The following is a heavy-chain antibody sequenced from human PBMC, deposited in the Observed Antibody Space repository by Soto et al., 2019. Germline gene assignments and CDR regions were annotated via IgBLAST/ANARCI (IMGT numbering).Heavy chain of an antibody. Sequence: QVQLVQSGAEVKKPGSSVKVSCKASGGTFSSYAISWVRQAPGQGLEWMGGIIPIFGTANYAQKFQGRVTITADKSTSTGYMGLSSLRSEDTAVYFWAGGYDWGYFDYWGQGTLVTVSS. J-gene: IGHJ4*02. CDR3: AGGYDWGYFDY. CDR2: IIPIFGTA. V-gene: IGHV1-69*06. D-gene: IGHD5-12*01. CDR1: GGTFSSYA.